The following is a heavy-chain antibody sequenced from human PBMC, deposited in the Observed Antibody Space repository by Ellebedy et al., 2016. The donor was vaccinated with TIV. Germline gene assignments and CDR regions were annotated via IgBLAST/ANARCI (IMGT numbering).Heavy chain of an antibody. D-gene: IGHD4-23*01. J-gene: IGHJ3*02. CDR3: ARDTVGVGPAFDI. CDR2: IRDSGGNT. V-gene: IGHV3-23*01. Sequence: PGGSLRLSCAASGLTSSSHAMSWVRQAPGKGLEWVSSIRDSGGNTYYADSVKGRFTISRDNSKNTLYLQMNSLRAEDTAVYYCARDTVGVGPAFDIWGQGTMVTVSS. CDR1: GLTSSSHA.